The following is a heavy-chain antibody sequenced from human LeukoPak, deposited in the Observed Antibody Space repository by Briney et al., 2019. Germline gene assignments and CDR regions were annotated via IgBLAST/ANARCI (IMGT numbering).Heavy chain of an antibody. CDR3: ARARRRGWFDP. CDR2: IYYSGST. D-gene: IGHD3-16*01. J-gene: IGHJ5*02. V-gene: IGHV4-30-4*01. CDR1: GGSISSGYYY. Sequence: PSETLSLTCTVSGGSISSGYYYWSWIRQPPGKGLEWIGYIYYSGSTYYNPSLKSRVTISVDTSKNQFSLKLSSVTAADTAVYYCARARRRGWFDPWGQGTLVTVSS.